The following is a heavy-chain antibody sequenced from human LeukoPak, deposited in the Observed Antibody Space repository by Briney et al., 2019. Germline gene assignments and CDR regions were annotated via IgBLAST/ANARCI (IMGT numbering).Heavy chain of an antibody. J-gene: IGHJ3*02. V-gene: IGHV1-2*02. CDR3: ARAALYCTGGSCYFYAFDI. Sequence: ASATVSCTASGYTFTNYYMHWVRQAPGQGLEWMGWINPNSGGTNYAQQFQGRVTMTRDTSISTAYMELSRLRSDDTAVYSCARAALYCTGGSCYFYAFDIWGQGTMVTVSS. CDR2: INPNSGGT. D-gene: IGHD2-15*01. CDR1: GYTFTNYY.